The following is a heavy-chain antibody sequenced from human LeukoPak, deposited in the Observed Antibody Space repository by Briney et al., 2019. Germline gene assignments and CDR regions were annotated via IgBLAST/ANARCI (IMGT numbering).Heavy chain of an antibody. CDR3: ARDSRSASAFDI. J-gene: IGHJ3*02. Sequence: PPGGSLRLSCAASGFTFSSYAMSWVRQAPGKGLEWVSVIYSGGSTYYADSVKGRFTISRDNSKNTLYLQMNSLRAEDTAVYYCARDSRSASAFDIWGQGTMVTVSS. CDR1: GFTFSSYA. V-gene: IGHV3-53*01. D-gene: IGHD2-2*01. CDR2: IYSGGST.